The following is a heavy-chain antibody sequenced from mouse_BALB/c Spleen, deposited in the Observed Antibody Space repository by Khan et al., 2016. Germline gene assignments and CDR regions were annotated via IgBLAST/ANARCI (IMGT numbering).Heavy chain of an antibody. V-gene: IGHV1-4*02. Sequence: QVQLKQSEAELARPGASVKMSCKASGYTFISYTIHWVKQRPGQGLEWIGYINPSGEPTLYSENFKDKTTFTVDKASSTSYMQVNSLTSEASVVLNGSRGGNYRGTARDYWGQGTSVTVSS. D-gene: IGHD2-1*01. CDR1: GYTFISYT. CDR3: SRGGNYRGTARDY. CDR2: INPSGEPT. J-gene: IGHJ4*01.